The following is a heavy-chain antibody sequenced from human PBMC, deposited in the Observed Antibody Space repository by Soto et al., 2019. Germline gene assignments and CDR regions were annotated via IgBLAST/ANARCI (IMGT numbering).Heavy chain of an antibody. CDR2: IWYDGSNK. V-gene: IGHV3-33*01. CDR3: ARDRILTGYYQGICRFDP. Sequence: GGSLRLSCAASGFTFSSYGMHWVRQAPGKGLEWVAVIWYDGSNKYYADSVKGRFTMSRDNSKNTLYLQMNSLRAEDTAVYYCARDRILTGYYQGICRFDPWGQGTLVTVSS. CDR1: GFTFSSYG. D-gene: IGHD3-9*01. J-gene: IGHJ5*02.